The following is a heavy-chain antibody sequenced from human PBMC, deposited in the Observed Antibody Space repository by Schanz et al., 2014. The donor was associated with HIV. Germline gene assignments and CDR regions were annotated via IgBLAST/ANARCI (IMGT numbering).Heavy chain of an antibody. Sequence: EDLLVESGGGLVQPGGSLRLSCVASGFDFTGTWMSWVRQAPGKGLAWVGRIKSKFAGETIDYAAPVKGRFTISRDDSKNTLYLQMSSLRTEDTGMYYCSAESSDSGYIWFAYWGQGSRVTVSS. J-gene: IGHJ4*02. CDR1: GFDFTGTW. CDR3: SAESSDSGYIWFAY. V-gene: IGHV3-15*01. D-gene: IGHD6-25*01. CDR2: IKSKFAGETI.